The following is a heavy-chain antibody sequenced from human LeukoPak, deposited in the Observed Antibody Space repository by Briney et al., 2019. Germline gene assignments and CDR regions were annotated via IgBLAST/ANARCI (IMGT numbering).Heavy chain of an antibody. CDR3: TAGTGRSDFDY. V-gene: IGHV3-15*01. J-gene: IGHJ4*02. D-gene: IGHD3/OR15-3a*01. CDR2: IKRKGDDGTI. CDR1: GFTFSNAR. Sequence: GGSLRLSCAASGFTFSNARMNWVRQAPGRGLEWVGRIKRKGDDGTIDYAAPVKGRLSISRDDSKNTLYLQMNSLKSEDTAVYYCTAGTGRSDFDYWGQGTLVTVSS.